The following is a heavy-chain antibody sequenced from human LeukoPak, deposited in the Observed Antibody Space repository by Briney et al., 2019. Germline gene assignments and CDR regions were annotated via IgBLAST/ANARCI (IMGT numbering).Heavy chain of an antibody. CDR2: ISYDGSNK. J-gene: IGHJ4*02. D-gene: IGHD5-12*01. Sequence: PGGSLRLSCVVSGISLSNYTMTWVRQAPGKGLEWVAVISYDGSNKYYADSVKGRFTISRDNSKNTLYLQMNSLRAEDTAVYYCAKDGSGYDGALDYWGQGTLVTVSS. CDR3: AKDGSGYDGALDY. V-gene: IGHV3-30*18. CDR1: GISLSNYT.